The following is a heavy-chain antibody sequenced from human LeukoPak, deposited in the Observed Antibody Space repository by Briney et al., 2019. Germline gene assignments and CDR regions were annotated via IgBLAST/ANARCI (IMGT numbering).Heavy chain of an antibody. D-gene: IGHD2-2*01. J-gene: IGHJ4*02. CDR2: ISSSSSHI. Sequence: GGSLRLSCAASGFTFSSYSMNWVRQAPGKGLEWVSSISSSSSHIYYADSVKGRFTISRDNAKNSLYLQMNSLRAEDTAVYYCARVYCSSTSCYFFDYWGQGTLVTVSS. V-gene: IGHV3-21*01. CDR1: GFTFSSYS. CDR3: ARVYCSSTSCYFFDY.